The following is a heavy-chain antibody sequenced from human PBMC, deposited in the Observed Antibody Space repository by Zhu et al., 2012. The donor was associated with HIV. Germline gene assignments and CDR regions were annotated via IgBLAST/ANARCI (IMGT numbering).Heavy chain of an antibody. D-gene: IGHD6-13*01. CDR1: GGSMSSHY. CDR3: ARSAKGSWSLTP. V-gene: IGHV4-59*11. Sequence: QVQLQESGPGLVKPSETLSLTCTVSGGSMSSHYWNWVRQPPGKGLQWIGYMYSSGSTKYNFSLKSRVAISLDMSKNQFSLNLSSVTTADTAVYYCARSAKGSWSLTPWGQGTPWSTVS. J-gene: IGHJ1*01. CDR2: MYSSGST.